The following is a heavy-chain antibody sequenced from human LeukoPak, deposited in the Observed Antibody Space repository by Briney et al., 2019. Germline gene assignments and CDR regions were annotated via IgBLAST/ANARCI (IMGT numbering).Heavy chain of an antibody. V-gene: IGHV3-48*01. J-gene: IGHJ4*02. CDR1: GFTFNAYP. Sequence: GGSLRLSCAASGFTFNAYPMSWVRQAPGKGLEWISYITHNSDSIYYADSVKGRFTISRDNAKNSLYLQMNSLRAEDTAVYYCVKDHDWALDFWGQGTLVTVSS. CDR3: VKDHDWALDF. CDR2: ITHNSDSI. D-gene: IGHD3-9*01.